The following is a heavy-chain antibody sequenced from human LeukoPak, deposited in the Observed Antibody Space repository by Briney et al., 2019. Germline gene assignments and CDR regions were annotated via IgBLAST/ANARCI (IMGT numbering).Heavy chain of an antibody. J-gene: IGHJ5*02. Sequence: SETLSLTCAVSGGSISTYYWSWIRQPPGKGLEWIGYIHYTGNTNYNPFLKSRVTIPLDTSKNQFSLKLSSVTAADTAVYYCAREGTGASRWFDPWGQGTLVTVSS. CDR3: AREGTGASRWFDP. D-gene: IGHD1-26*01. V-gene: IGHV4-59*01. CDR2: IHYTGNT. CDR1: GGSISTYY.